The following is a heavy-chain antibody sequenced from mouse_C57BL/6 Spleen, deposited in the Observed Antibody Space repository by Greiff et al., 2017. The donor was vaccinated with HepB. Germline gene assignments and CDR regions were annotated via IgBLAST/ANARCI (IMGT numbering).Heavy chain of an antibody. Sequence: QVQLQQPGAELVKPGASVKMSCKASGYTFTSYWITWVKQRPGQGLEWIGDIYPGSGSTNYNEQFKSKATLTGDTSSSTAYMQLSSLTSEDSAVYYCARLLLYWYFDVWGTGTTVTVSS. CDR1: GYTFTSYW. CDR2: IYPGSGST. V-gene: IGHV1-55*01. CDR3: ARLLLYWYFDV. D-gene: IGHD1-1*01. J-gene: IGHJ1*03.